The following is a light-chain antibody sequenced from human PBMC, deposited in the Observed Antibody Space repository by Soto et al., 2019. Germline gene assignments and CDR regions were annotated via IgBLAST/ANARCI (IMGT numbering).Light chain of an antibody. CDR1: NSNIGSPYG. CDR3: QSYDRTLRGYV. J-gene: IGLJ1*01. V-gene: IGLV1-40*01. CDR2: GND. Sequence: QSVLTQPPSVSGAPEQTVTISCTGSNSNIGSPYGVHWYQQVPGKAPKLLIYGNDNRPSGVPDRFSGSKSASSASLAITGVQAEDEGDYYCQSYDRTLRGYVFGTGTKVTVL.